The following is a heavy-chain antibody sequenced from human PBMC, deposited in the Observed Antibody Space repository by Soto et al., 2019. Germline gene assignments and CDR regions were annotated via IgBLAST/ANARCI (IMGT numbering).Heavy chain of an antibody. V-gene: IGHV3-48*02. J-gene: IGHJ4*02. D-gene: IGHD6-6*01. CDR2: ITSSSRTI. CDR1: GFTFSSYS. Sequence: EVQLVESGGGLVQPGGSLRLSCAASGFTFSSYSMNWVRQAPGEGLEWVSYITSSSRTIYYADSVKGRFTSSRDNAKDSLYLQMNSLRDEDTAVYYCARLRSSLSYYFDYWGQGTPVTVSS. CDR3: ARLRSSLSYYFDY.